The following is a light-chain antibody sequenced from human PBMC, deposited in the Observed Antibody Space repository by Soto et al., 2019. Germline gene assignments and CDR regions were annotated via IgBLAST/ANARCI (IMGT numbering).Light chain of an antibody. Sequence: SPATLSLSTVKRATLSFVASQNIGGNSLAWYQQKPGQAPRLLIYGAFTRATGIPDRFSGSGSGTDFTFTISRLEPEDCTVYYCQLYGTSPKTFGQGTNVDIK. J-gene: IGKJ1*01. V-gene: IGKV3-20*01. CDR3: QLYGTSPKT. CDR2: GAF. CDR1: QNIGGNS.